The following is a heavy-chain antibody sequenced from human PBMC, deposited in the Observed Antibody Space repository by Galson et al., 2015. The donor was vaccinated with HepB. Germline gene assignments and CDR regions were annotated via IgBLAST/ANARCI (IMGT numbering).Heavy chain of an antibody. J-gene: IGHJ6*02. CDR2: VYFSGST. CDR3: ARDCSTTSYYLRYYGMDV. Sequence: QVQLQESGPGLVKPSETLSLTCTVSDGSITSSNYYWGWIRQPPGKGLEWIGSVYFSGSTYYNPSLKSRVTISIDTSKKYFSLKLSSVTAADTARYYCARDCSTTSYYLRYYGMDVWGQGTTVTVSS. V-gene: IGHV4-39*07. CDR1: DGSITSSNYY. D-gene: IGHD2/OR15-2a*01.